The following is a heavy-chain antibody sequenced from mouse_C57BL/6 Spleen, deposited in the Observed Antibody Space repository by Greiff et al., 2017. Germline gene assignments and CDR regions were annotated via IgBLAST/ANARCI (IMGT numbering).Heavy chain of an antibody. CDR2: IYPGDGDT. Sequence: VKLQESGAELVKPGASVKISCKASGYAFSSYWMNWVKQRPGKGLEWIGQIYPGDGDTNYNGKFKGKATLTADKSSSTAYMQLSSLTSEDSAVYFCARGNYEYYFDYWGQGTTLTVSS. V-gene: IGHV1-80*01. CDR1: GYAFSSYW. D-gene: IGHD2-1*01. J-gene: IGHJ2*01. CDR3: ARGNYEYYFDY.